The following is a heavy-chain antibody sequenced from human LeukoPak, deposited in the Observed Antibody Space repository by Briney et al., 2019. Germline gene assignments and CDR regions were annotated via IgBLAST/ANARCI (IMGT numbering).Heavy chain of an antibody. D-gene: IGHD5-18*01. CDR1: GGTFSSYA. Sequence: SVKVSCKASGGTFSSYAISWVRQAPGQGLEWMGGIIPIFGTANYAQKFQGRVTITADKSTSTAYMELSSLRSEDTAVYYCASLKRGYSSKRDYYYMDVWGKGTTVTVTS. CDR3: ASLKRGYSSKRDYYYMDV. CDR2: IIPIFGTA. J-gene: IGHJ6*03. V-gene: IGHV1-69*06.